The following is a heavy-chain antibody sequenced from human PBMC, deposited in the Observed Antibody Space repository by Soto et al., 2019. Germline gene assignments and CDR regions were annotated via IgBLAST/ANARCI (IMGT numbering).Heavy chain of an antibody. CDR1: GFTFSSYA. CDR2: ISYDGSNK. V-gene: IGHV3-30-3*01. J-gene: IGHJ6*02. D-gene: IGHD1-26*01. Sequence: SLRLSCAASGFTFSSYAMHWVRQAPGKGLEWVAVISYDGSNKYYADSVKGRFTISRDNSKNTLYLQMNSLRAEDTAVYYCARVWDSDYYGMDVWGQGTTVTVSS. CDR3: ARVWDSDYYGMDV.